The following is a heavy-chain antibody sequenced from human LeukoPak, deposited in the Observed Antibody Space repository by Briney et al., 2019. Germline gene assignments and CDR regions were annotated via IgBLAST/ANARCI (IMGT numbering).Heavy chain of an antibody. J-gene: IGHJ4*02. V-gene: IGHV4-4*07. CDR1: GGSISTYY. Sequence: SETLSLTCSVSGGSISTYYGSWIRQSAGKGLEWIGRIHTSGSTNYNPSLKSRVTMSVDTSKNQFSLKVSSVSAADTGVYYCARAPEFSSGWLLDCWGQGSLVTVSS. CDR2: IHTSGST. CDR3: ARAPEFSSGWLLDC. D-gene: IGHD6-19*01.